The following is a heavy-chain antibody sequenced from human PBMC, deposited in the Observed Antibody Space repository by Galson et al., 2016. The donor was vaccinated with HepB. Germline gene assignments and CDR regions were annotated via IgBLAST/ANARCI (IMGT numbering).Heavy chain of an antibody. CDR2: ISGDGRTI. CDR3: ARMFPLYSSGWYVRGDGWFDS. D-gene: IGHD6-19*01. CDR1: GFTFSRYE. Sequence: SLRLSCAASGFTFSRYEMNWVRQAPGKGLEWVSYISGDGRTINYADSVKGRLTISRGNAKNSLYLHMNSLTGEDTAVYYCARMFPLYSSGWYVRGDGWFDSWGQGTLVTVSS. V-gene: IGHV3-48*03. J-gene: IGHJ5*01.